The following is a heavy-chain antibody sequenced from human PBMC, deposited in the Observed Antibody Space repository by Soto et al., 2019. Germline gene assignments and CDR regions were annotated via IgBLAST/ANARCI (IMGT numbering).Heavy chain of an antibody. Sequence: GGSLRLSCAASGFTFSSNSMNWVRQAPGKGLEWISYISSSISTIYADSVKGRFTISRDNAKNSLYLQMNSLRDEDTAVYYCARVIWSGHLTSDLWGQGTLVTVSS. V-gene: IGHV3-48*02. CDR3: ARVIWSGHLTSDL. D-gene: IGHD3-3*01. CDR2: ISSSISTI. J-gene: IGHJ5*02. CDR1: GFTFSSNS.